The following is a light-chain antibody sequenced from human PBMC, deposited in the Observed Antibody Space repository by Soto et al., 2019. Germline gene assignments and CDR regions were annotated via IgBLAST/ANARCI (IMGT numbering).Light chain of an antibody. J-gene: IGKJ1*01. Sequence: DIQMTQSPSSLSASVGDRVTITCRASQSISSYLNWYQQKPGKVPKLLIYAASTLHSGVPSRFSVSRSGTDFTLTISSLQPEDCATYYCQQSYITLRTFGQGTKVEIK. CDR3: QQSYITLRT. CDR2: AAS. CDR1: QSISSY. V-gene: IGKV1-39*01.